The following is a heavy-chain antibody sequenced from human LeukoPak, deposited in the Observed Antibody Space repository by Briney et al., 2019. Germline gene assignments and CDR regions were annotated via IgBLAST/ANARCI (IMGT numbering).Heavy chain of an antibody. CDR3: AREVAAARFYYYYYMDV. V-gene: IGHV4-34*01. Sequence: PSETLSLTCAVYGGSFSGYYWSWLRQPPGKGLEWIGEINHSGSTNYNPSLKSRVTISVDTSKNQFSLKLSSVTAADTAVYYCAREVAAARFYYYYYMDVWGKGTTVTVSS. J-gene: IGHJ6*03. CDR2: INHSGST. CDR1: GGSFSGYY. D-gene: IGHD6-13*01.